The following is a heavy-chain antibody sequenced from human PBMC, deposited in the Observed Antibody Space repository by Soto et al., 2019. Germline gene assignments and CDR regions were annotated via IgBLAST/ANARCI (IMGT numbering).Heavy chain of an antibody. D-gene: IGHD2-8*02. CDR3: ARDKITGLFDY. CDR2: INHSGST. V-gene: IGHV4-34*01. Sequence: SETLSLTSDVYGGSFSGYYWTWIRQPPGTGLEWIGGINHSGSTNYNPSLKSRVTISVDTSKNQFSLKLTSVTAADTAVYYCARDKITGLFDYWGQGTLVTVSS. CDR1: GGSFSGYY. J-gene: IGHJ4*02.